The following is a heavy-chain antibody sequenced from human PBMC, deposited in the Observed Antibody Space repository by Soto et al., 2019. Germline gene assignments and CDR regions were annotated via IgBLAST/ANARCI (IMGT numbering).Heavy chain of an antibody. CDR1: GDSVSSNSAG. CDR2: TYYRSKWYY. V-gene: IGHV6-1*01. J-gene: IGHJ6*02. D-gene: IGHD6-19*01. CDR3: AREDSYGWSGESLDV. Sequence: PSQTLSLTCAITGDSVSSNSAGWSWVRQSPSRGLEWLGRTYYRSKWYYEYAVSVRGRITINPDTSKNQYSLQLNSVTAADTAVYYCAREDSYGWSGESLDVWGQGTTVTVSS.